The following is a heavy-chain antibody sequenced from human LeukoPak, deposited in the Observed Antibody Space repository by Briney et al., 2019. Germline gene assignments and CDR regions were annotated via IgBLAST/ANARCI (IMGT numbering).Heavy chain of an antibody. V-gene: IGHV4-39*01. CDR3: ARQGSSWSGY. CDR1: GGSISSSSYY. CDR2: IYYSGST. D-gene: IGHD6-13*01. Sequence: SETLSLTCTVSGGSISSSSYYWGWIRQPPGKGLEWIGSIYYSGSTYYNPSLKSRVTISVDTPKNQFSLKLSSVTAADTAVYYCARQGSSWSGYWGQGTLVTVSS. J-gene: IGHJ4*02.